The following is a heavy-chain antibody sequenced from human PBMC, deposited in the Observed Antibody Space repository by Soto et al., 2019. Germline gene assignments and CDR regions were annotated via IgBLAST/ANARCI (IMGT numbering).Heavy chain of an antibody. Sequence: EVQLVQSGAEVKKPGESLKISCKGSGFTFAIYWIGWVRQVPGKGLEWMGIIYPRDSDSTYSPSFQGQVTISADKSIRTAYLQWSSLQASDTAVYYCARGSPSADLPYYYGMDVWGQGTTVTVSS. CDR2: IYPRDSDS. J-gene: IGHJ6*02. CDR3: ARGSPSADLPYYYGMDV. V-gene: IGHV5-51*01. CDR1: GFTFAIYW. D-gene: IGHD2-15*01.